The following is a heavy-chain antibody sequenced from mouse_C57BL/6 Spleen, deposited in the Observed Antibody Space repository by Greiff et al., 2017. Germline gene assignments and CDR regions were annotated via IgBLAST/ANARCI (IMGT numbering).Heavy chain of an antibody. CDR3: TANDYGGFAY. Sequence: EVKVEESGGGLVQPGGSMKLSCVASGFTFSNYWMNWVRQSPEKGLEWVAQIRLKSDNYATHYAESVKGRFTISRDDSKSSVYLQMNNLRAEDTGIYYCTANDYGGFAYWGQGTLVTVSA. CDR2: IRLKSDNYAT. D-gene: IGHD2-4*01. CDR1: GFTFSNYW. V-gene: IGHV6-3*01. J-gene: IGHJ3*01.